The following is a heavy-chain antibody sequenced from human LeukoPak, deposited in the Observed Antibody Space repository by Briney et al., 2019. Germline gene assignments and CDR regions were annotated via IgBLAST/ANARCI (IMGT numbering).Heavy chain of an antibody. CDR1: GFTFSSYW. V-gene: IGHV3-7*01. J-gene: IGHJ5*02. D-gene: IGHD6-13*01. Sequence: GGSLRLSCAASGFTFSSYWMSWVRQAPGKGLEWVANIKQDGSEKYYVDSMKGRFTISRDNAKNSLYLQMNSLRAEDTAVYYCARDWAAAGTPVNWFDPWGQGTLVTVSS. CDR3: ARDWAAAGTPVNWFDP. CDR2: IKQDGSEK.